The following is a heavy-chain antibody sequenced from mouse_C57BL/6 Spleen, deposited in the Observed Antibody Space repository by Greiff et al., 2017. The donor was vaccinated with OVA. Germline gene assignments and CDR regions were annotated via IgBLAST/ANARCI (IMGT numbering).Heavy chain of an antibody. CDR2: INPNNGGT. D-gene: IGHD4-1*01. V-gene: IGHV1-22*01. J-gene: IGHJ2*01. CDR1: GYTFTDYN. Sequence: EVQLQQSGPELVKPGASVKMSCKASGYTFTDYNMHWVKQSHGKSLEWIGYINPNNGGTSYNQKFKGEATLTVNKSSSTAYMELRSLTSEDSAVYYCARDWEGRAFDYWGQGTTLTVSS. CDR3: ARDWEGRAFDY.